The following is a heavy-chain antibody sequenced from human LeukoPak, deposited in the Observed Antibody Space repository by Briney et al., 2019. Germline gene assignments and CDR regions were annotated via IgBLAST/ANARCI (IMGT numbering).Heavy chain of an antibody. V-gene: IGHV4-61*02. Sequence: SQTLSLTCTVSGASISSGSYYWSWIRQPAGRGLEWIGRIYTSGSTTYNPSLKSRVTISVDTSKNQFSLKLSSVTAADTAVYYCARDRGGYDWFDPWGQGTLVTVSS. CDR1: GASISSGSYY. CDR2: IYTSGST. CDR3: ARDRGGYDWFDP. J-gene: IGHJ5*02. D-gene: IGHD3-22*01.